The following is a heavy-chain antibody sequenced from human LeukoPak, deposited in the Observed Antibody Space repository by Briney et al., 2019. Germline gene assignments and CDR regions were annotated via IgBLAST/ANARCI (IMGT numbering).Heavy chain of an antibody. J-gene: IGHJ4*02. CDR1: GFTVSSNY. Sequence: GGSLRLSCAASGFTVSSNYMSWVRQAPGKGLEWVSVIYSGGSTYYEDSVKGRFTISRDNSKNTLYLQMNSLRAEDTAVYYCARATTWAANDYWGQGTLVTVSS. CDR3: ARATTWAANDY. V-gene: IGHV3-53*01. CDR2: IYSGGST. D-gene: IGHD7-27*01.